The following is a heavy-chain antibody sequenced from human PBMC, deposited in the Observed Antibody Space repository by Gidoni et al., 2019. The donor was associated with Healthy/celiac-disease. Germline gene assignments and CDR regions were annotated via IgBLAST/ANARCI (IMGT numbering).Heavy chain of an antibody. CDR1: GFPFSSYA. D-gene: IGHD4-17*01. CDR3: AKGTVTTPTSDY. CDR2: ISGRGGST. Sequence: EVQLLESAGGLVQPGGSLRLSFSAFGFPFSSYAMSWVRQAPGTGLEWVSAISGRGGSTYYADSVKGRFTISRDNSKNTLYLQMNSLRAEDTAVYYCAKGTVTTPTSDYWGQGTLVTVSS. V-gene: IGHV3-23*01. J-gene: IGHJ4*02.